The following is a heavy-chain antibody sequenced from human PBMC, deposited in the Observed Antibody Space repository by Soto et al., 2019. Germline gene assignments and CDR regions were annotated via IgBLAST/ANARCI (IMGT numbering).Heavy chain of an antibody. CDR3: AKDGTPLLWFGEFSAFDI. J-gene: IGHJ3*02. V-gene: IGHV3-23*01. Sequence: EVQLLESGGGLVQPGGSLRLSCAASGFTFSSYAMSWVRQAPGKGLEWVSAISGSGGSTYYADSVKGRFTISRDNSKNTLYLQMNSLRAEDTAVYYCAKDGTPLLWFGEFSAFDIWGQGTMVTVSS. CDR1: GFTFSSYA. D-gene: IGHD3-10*01. CDR2: ISGSGGST.